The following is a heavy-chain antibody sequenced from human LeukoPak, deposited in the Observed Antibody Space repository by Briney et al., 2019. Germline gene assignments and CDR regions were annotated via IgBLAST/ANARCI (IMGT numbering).Heavy chain of an antibody. Sequence: GGSLRLSCAASGFTFSTYSMNWVRQAPGKGLEWVSYISSSSGAIYYPDSVKGRFTISRDNAKNSLYLQMNSLRDEDTAVYYCARDLWFGVDYWGQGTLVTVSS. CDR2: ISSSSGAI. D-gene: IGHD3-10*01. CDR1: GFTFSTYS. CDR3: ARDLWFGVDY. V-gene: IGHV3-48*02. J-gene: IGHJ4*02.